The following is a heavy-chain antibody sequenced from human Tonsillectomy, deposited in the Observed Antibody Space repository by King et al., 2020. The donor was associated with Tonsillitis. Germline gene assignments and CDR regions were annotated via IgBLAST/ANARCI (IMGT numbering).Heavy chain of an antibody. CDR2: ISYSWST. Sequence: QLQESGPGLVKPSETLSLTCTVSGGSISSSTYYWGWIRQPPGKGLEWIGSISYSWSTYYNPSLKSRVTISVDTSNSQFSLKLSSVTAADTAVYYCARLTLTIFYFYYLDVWGKGTTVTVSS. J-gene: IGHJ6*03. D-gene: IGHD4-11*01. CDR1: GGSISSSTYY. V-gene: IGHV4-39*01. CDR3: ARLTLTIFYFYYLDV.